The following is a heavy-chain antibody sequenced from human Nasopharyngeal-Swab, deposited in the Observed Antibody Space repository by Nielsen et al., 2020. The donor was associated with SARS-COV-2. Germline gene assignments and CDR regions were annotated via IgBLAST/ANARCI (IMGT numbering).Heavy chain of an antibody. CDR3: ARDQTTVTTFYGMDV. J-gene: IGHJ6*02. CDR2: ISSSGSTI. D-gene: IGHD4-17*01. V-gene: IGHV3-11*01. CDR1: GFTFSNFW. Sequence: GGSLRLSCAASGFTFSNFWMSWIRQAPGKGLEWVSYISSSGSTIYYADSVKGRFTISRDNAKNSLYLQMNSLRAEDTAVYYCARDQTTVTTFYGMDVWGQGTTVTVSS.